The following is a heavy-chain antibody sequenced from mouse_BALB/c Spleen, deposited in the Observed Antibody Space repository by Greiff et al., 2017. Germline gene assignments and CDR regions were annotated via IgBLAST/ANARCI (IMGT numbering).Heavy chain of an antibody. CDR2: INPSSGYT. J-gene: IGHJ3*01. Sequence: VQLQQSGAELARPGASVKMSCKASGYTFTSYTMHWVKQRPGQGLEWIGYINPSSGYTNYNQKFKDKATLTADKSSSTAYMQLSSLTSEDSAVYYCAPRDRYDQGFAYWGQGTLVTVSA. CDR3: APRDRYDQGFAY. V-gene: IGHV1-4*01. CDR1: GYTFTSYT. D-gene: IGHD2-14*01.